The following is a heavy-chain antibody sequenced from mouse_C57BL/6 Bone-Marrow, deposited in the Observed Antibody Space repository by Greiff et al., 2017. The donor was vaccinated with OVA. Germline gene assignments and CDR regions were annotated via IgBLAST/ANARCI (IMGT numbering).Heavy chain of an antibody. V-gene: IGHV1-81*01. CDR1: GYTFTSYG. CDR2: IYPRSGNN. Sequence: VQLQQSGAELARPGASVKLSCKASGYTFTSYGISWVKQRTGQGLEWIGEIYPRSGNNYYNEKFKGKATLTADKSSSTAYMELRSLTSEDSAVYFCARGEDLPLYFDNWGQGTTLTVSS. J-gene: IGHJ2*01. CDR3: ARGEDLPLYFDN.